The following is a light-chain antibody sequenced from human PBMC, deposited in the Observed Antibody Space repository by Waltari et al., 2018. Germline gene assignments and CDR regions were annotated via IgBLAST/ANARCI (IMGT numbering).Light chain of an antibody. J-gene: IGKJ2*01. CDR2: EVS. CDR1: QSLLHKDGKPY. CDR3: MQSIQPPYT. Sequence: DIFMTHSPLSLSVTPGHTASISCKSTQSLLHKDGKPYFYWYLQKPGQPPRLLIYEVSKRFAGVPDRFSGSGSGTDFTLEIKRVEAEDGGVYYCMQSIQPPYTFGQGTKLEI. V-gene: IGKV2D-29*01.